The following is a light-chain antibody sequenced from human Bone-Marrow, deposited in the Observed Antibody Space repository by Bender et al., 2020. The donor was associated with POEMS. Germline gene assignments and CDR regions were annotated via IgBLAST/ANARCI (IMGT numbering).Light chain of an antibody. CDR2: GNN. CDR1: SSNIGSNYD. J-gene: IGLJ2*01. CDR3: SSYTSSDTRV. Sequence: QSVLTQPPSVSEAPGQRVTISCAGGSSNIGSNYDVHWYQQFPGSAPKLLIYGNNNRPSGVSTRFSDSKSGNTASLTISGLQAEDEADYYCSSYTSSDTRVFGGGTKLTVL. V-gene: IGLV1-40*01.